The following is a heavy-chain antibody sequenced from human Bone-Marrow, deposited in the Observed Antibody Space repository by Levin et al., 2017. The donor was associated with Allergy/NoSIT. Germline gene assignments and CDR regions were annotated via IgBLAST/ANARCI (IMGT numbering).Heavy chain of an antibody. CDR3: ATPPRTGRHYYDYGMDV. V-gene: IGHV3-23*01. Sequence: GGSLRLSCAASGFTFSSYAMSWVRQAPGKGLEWVSAISGSGGSTYYADSVKGRFTISRDNSKNTLYLQMNSLRAEDTAVYYCATPPRTGRHYYDYGMDVWGQGTTVTVSS. CDR2: ISGSGGST. CDR1: GFTFSSYA. D-gene: IGHD1-1*01. J-gene: IGHJ6*02.